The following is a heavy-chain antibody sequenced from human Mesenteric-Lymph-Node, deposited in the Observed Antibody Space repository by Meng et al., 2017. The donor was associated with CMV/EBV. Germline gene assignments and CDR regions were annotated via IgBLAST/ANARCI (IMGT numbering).Heavy chain of an antibody. V-gene: IGHV3-23*01. CDR2: ISGSGAGT. CDR3: AKADYYGSGSYFSNVNFDY. Sequence: GESLKISCAASGFTFRTYAMSWVRQAPGKGLEWVSVISGSGAGTYYADSVRGRFTISRDNSKNTLYLQMNSLRAEDTAIYYCAKADYYGSGSYFSNVNFDYWGQGTLVTVSS. D-gene: IGHD3-10*01. J-gene: IGHJ4*02. CDR1: GFTFRTYA.